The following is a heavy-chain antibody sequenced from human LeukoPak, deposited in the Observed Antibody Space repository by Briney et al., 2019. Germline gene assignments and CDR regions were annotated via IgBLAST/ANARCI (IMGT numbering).Heavy chain of an antibody. CDR2: IYYSGST. J-gene: IGHJ5*02. CDR3: ARGPDSEMATIGP. Sequence: PSETLSLTCTVSGGSISSYYWSWIRQPPGKGPEWIGYIYYSGSTNYNPSLKSRVTISVDTSKNQFSLKLSSVTAADTAVYYCARGPDSEMATIGPWGQGTLVTVSS. CDR1: GGSISSYY. V-gene: IGHV4-59*01. D-gene: IGHD5-24*01.